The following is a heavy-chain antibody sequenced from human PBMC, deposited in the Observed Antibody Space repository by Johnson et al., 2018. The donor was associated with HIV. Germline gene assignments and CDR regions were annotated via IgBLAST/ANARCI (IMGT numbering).Heavy chain of an antibody. D-gene: IGHD6-19*01. Sequence: VQLVESGGGVVRPGGSLRLSCAASGFTFDDYGMSWVRQAPGKGLEWVSGISWNSGSIAYGDSVKGRFTISRDNAKNSLYVQMNSLRAEDTAVYYCARGLAVAGTENAFDIWGQGTMVTGSS. V-gene: IGHV3-20*04. CDR1: GFTFDDYG. CDR3: ARGLAVAGTENAFDI. J-gene: IGHJ3*02. CDR2: ISWNSGSI.